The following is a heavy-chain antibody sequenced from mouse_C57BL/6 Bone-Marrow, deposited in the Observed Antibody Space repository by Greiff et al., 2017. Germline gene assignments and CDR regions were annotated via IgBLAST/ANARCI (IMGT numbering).Heavy chain of an antibody. Sequence: EVKLVESGGDLVKPGGSLKLSCAASGFTFSSYGMSWVRQTPDKRLEWVATISSGGSYTYYPDSVKGRFTISRDNAKNTLYLQMSSLKSEDTAMYYCARTRGYYPAWFAYWGQGTLVTVSA. CDR3: ARTRGYYPAWFAY. J-gene: IGHJ3*01. CDR2: ISSGGSYT. D-gene: IGHD2-3*01. CDR1: GFTFSSYG. V-gene: IGHV5-6*01.